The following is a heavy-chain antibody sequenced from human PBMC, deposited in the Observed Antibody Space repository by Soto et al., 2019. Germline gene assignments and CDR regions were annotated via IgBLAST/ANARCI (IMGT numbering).Heavy chain of an antibody. CDR1: GGSISSGGYY. CDR3: ARDPTSYYYDSSALGAHAFDI. V-gene: IGHV4-31*03. CDR2: IYYSGST. D-gene: IGHD3-22*01. Sequence: LSLTCTVSGGSISSGGYYWSWIRQHPGKGLEWIGYIYYSGSTYYNPSLKSRVTISVDTSKNQFSLKLSSVTAADTAVYYCARDPTSYYYDSSALGAHAFDIWGQGTMVTVSS. J-gene: IGHJ3*02.